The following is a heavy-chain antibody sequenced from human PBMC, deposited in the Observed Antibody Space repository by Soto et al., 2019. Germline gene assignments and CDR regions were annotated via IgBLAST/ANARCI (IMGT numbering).Heavy chain of an antibody. CDR3: AGCRIAAPGHDYYYYGMDV. D-gene: IGHD6-13*01. CDR1: GYSFTSYW. V-gene: IGHV5-10-1*01. J-gene: IGHJ6*02. Sequence: GESLKISCKGSGYSFTSYWISWVRQMPGKGLEWMGRIDPSDSYTNYSPSFQGHVTISADKSISAAYLQWSSLKASDTAMYYCAGCRIAAPGHDYYYYGMDVWRQGTTGTVS. CDR2: IDPSDSYT.